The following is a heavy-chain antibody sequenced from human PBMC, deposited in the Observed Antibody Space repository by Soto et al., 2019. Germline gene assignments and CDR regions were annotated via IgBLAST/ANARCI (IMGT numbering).Heavy chain of an antibody. V-gene: IGHV4-59*01. D-gene: IGHD3-10*01. CDR1: GGSISSYY. CDR3: ARDRGKGYYGSGSPPRWFDP. CDR2: IYYSGST. J-gene: IGHJ5*02. Sequence: SETLSLTCTVSGGSISSYYWSWIRQPPGKGLEWIGYIYYSGSTNYNPSLKSRVTISVDTSKNQFSLKLSSVTAADTAVYYCARDRGKGYYGSGSPPRWFDPWGQGTLVTVSS.